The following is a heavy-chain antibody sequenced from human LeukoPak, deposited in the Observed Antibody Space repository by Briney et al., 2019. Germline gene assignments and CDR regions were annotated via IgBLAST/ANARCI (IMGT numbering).Heavy chain of an antibody. CDR3: ARVSMVRGVILDY. J-gene: IGHJ4*02. D-gene: IGHD3-10*01. V-gene: IGHV4-38-2*01. CDR2: IYHSGST. Sequence: SETLSLTCAVSGYSISSGYYWGWIRQPPGKGLGWIGSIYHSGSTYHNPSLKSRVTISVDTSKNQFSLKLSSVTAADTAVYYCARVSMVRGVILDYWGQGTLVTVSS. CDR1: GYSISSGYY.